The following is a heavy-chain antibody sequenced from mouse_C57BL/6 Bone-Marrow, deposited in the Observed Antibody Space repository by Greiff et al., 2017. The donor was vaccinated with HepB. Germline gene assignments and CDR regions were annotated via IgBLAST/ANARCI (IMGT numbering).Heavy chain of an antibody. CDR3: ARLLRRGYFEV. D-gene: IGHD1-2*01. CDR2: IYPGDGDT. Sequence: VQLQESGPELVKPGASVKISCKASGYAFSSSWMNWVKQRPGKGLEWIGRIYPGDGDTNYNGKFKGKATLTADKSSSTAYMQLSSLTSEDSAVYFCARLLRRGYFEVWGTGTTVTVSS. V-gene: IGHV1-82*01. CDR1: GYAFSSSW. J-gene: IGHJ1*03.